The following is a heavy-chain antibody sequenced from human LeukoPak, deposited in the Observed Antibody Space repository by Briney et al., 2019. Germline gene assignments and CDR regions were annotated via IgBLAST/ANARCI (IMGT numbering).Heavy chain of an antibody. D-gene: IGHD3-3*01. Sequence: PSQTLSLTCAISGDSVSSNGASWNWIRQSPSRGLERRGRTYYRSQQWHSDYAPSVKGRITLDPDTSKNQFSLQLNSMTPEDTAVYYCGRETDFGVVTNWGQGTLVTVSS. CDR3: GRETDFGVVTN. CDR1: GDSVSSNGAS. CDR2: TYYRSQQWHS. V-gene: IGHV6-1*01. J-gene: IGHJ4*02.